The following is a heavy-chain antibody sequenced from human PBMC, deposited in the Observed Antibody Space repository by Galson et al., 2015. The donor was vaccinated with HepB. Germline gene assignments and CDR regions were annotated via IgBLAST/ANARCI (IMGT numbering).Heavy chain of an antibody. CDR3: ARDRGLGIFDY. CDR2: IYSGGST. Sequence: SLRLSCAASGFTVNSNYMSWVRQAPGKGLEWVSVIYSGGSTYYADSVKGRFTISRDNSKNTLYLQMNSLRAEDTAVYYCARDRGLGIFDYWGQGTLVTVSS. V-gene: IGHV3-53*01. D-gene: IGHD3-10*01. CDR1: GFTVNSNY. J-gene: IGHJ4*02.